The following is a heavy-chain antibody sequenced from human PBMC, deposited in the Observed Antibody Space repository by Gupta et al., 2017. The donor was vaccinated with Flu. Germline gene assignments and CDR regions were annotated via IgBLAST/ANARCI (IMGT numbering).Heavy chain of an antibody. V-gene: IGHV3-48*03. Sequence: EVQRVESGGGLVQPGGSLRLTCAASGFTFSSYEMNWVRQAPGKGLEWVSYISSSGSTIYYADSVKGRFTISRDNAKNSLYLQMNSLRAEDTAVYYCARGYTRIAAAGTMGFDYWGQGTLVTVSS. J-gene: IGHJ4*02. CDR1: GFTFSSYE. D-gene: IGHD6-13*01. CDR2: ISSSGSTI. CDR3: ARGYTRIAAAGTMGFDY.